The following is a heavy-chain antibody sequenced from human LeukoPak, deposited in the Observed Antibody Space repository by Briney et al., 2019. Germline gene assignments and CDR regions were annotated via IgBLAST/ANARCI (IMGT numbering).Heavy chain of an antibody. Sequence: SETLSLTCTVSGGYISSDDHNWGWHRQPPGKGLEWLGKINYSGNTRHNPSLKSRVTISVDTSKNQFSLKLNSVTAADTAVYYCAKDTFLAYWGQGTLVTVSS. CDR1: GGYISSDDHN. CDR2: INYSGNT. V-gene: IGHV4-39*02. J-gene: IGHJ4*02. CDR3: AKDTFLAY. D-gene: IGHD3-3*01.